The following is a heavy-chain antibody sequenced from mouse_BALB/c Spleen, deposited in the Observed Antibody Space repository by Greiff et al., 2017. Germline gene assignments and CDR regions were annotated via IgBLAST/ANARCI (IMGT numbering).Heavy chain of an antibody. CDR1: GFTFSSYA. V-gene: IGHV5-6-5*01. D-gene: IGHD2-10*02. CDR2: ISSGGST. CDR3: ARGDGGMSYWYFDV. Sequence: EVKLVESGGDLVKPGGSLKLSCAASGFTFSSYAMSWVRQTPEKRLEWVASISSGGSTYYPDSVKGRFTISRDNARNILYLQISSLRSEDTAMYYCARGDGGMSYWYFDVWGAGTTVTVSS. J-gene: IGHJ1*01.